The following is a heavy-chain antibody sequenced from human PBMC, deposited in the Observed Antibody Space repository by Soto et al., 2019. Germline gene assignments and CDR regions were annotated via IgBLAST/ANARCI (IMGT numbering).Heavy chain of an antibody. V-gene: IGHV3-9*01. CDR3: VKGRGPYHVKYGMDV. J-gene: IGHJ6*02. CDR1: GFTFDDYA. CDR2: IDWNSGSV. Sequence: EVQLVESGGGLVQPGRSLRLSCAASGFTFDDYAMHWVRQRPGKGLEWVSGIDWNSGSVDYAGSLKGRFTIYRDNADKAMYLQMRSLRADDTALYYCVKGRGPYHVKYGMDVWGQGPTVTVSS.